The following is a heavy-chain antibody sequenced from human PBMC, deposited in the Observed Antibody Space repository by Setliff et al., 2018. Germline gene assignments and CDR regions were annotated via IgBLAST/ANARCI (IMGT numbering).Heavy chain of an antibody. Sequence: SETLSLTCSVSGGSFTNTNNYWGWIRQPPGKGLEWIGSIYNSGYTHYKPSLQSRATISVDTSKSQFSLNLSNVTAADTAVYYCVRPGGTTVVARHFDYWGSGILVTVSS. J-gene: IGHJ4*01. D-gene: IGHD2-15*01. CDR1: GGSFTNTNNY. CDR2: IYNSGYT. CDR3: VRPGGTTVVARHFDY. V-gene: IGHV4-39*07.